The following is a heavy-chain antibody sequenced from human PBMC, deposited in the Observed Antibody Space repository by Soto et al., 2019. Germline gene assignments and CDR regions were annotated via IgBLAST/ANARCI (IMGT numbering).Heavy chain of an antibody. Sequence: GGTLRLSCAASGFTFSSYGMHWVRQAPGKGLEWVAVIWYDGSNKYYADSVKGRFTISRDNSKNTLYLQMNSLRAEDTAVYYCARDIEYSSSSQLDYWGQGTLVTVSS. V-gene: IGHV3-33*01. CDR2: IWYDGSNK. CDR3: ARDIEYSSSSQLDY. J-gene: IGHJ4*02. CDR1: GFTFSSYG. D-gene: IGHD6-6*01.